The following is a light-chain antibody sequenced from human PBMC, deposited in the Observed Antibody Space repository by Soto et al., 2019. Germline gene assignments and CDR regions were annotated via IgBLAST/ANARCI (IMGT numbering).Light chain of an antibody. CDR1: SSNIGNNY. Sequence: QSALTQPPSVSAAPGQKVTISCSGSSSNIGNNYVSWYRQNPGTAPKLLIYYNNKRPSGIPDRFSGSKSGTSATLGITGLQTGDEADYYCGTWDSSLSAVVFGGGTKLTVL. J-gene: IGLJ2*01. CDR3: GTWDSSLSAVV. V-gene: IGLV1-51*01. CDR2: YNN.